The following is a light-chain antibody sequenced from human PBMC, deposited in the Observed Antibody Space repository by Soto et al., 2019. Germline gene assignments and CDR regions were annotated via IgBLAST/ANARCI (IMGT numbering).Light chain of an antibody. CDR3: QQTDSTPIT. J-gene: IGKJ5*01. V-gene: IGKV1-39*01. CDR1: QPISKN. CDR2: ASS. Sequence: DIQMTQSPSSLSESVGDRVTITCRASQPISKNLNWYQQRPGKPPNLLIYASSSLQRGVPPRFSGGGSGTEFTLTITSLQPEDFATYYCQQTDSTPITFGQGTRLEIK.